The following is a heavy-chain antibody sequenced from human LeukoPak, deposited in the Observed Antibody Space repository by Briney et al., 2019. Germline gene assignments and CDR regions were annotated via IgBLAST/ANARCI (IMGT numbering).Heavy chain of an antibody. J-gene: IGHJ6*02. CDR1: GFTFSSYW. D-gene: IGHD2-2*01. Sequence: PGGSLRLSCAASGFTFSSYWMSWVRQAPGKGLEWVANIKQDGSEKYYVDSVKGRFTISRDNAKNSLYLQMNSLRAEDTAVYYCARDRIACSSTSYYAISDYYYGMDVWGQGTTVTVSS. V-gene: IGHV3-7*01. CDR3: ARDRIACSSTSYYAISDYYYGMDV. CDR2: IKQDGSEK.